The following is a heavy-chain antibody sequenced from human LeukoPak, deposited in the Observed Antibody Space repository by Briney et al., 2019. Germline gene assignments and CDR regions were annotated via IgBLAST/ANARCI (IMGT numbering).Heavy chain of an antibody. J-gene: IGHJ4*02. CDR3: AAWGLYSY. Sequence: GGSLRLSCAASGFTLSDYWMNWVRQAPGKGLEWVANINLHGSVKLHVDSVEGRFTISRDNAKNSLFLQMTSLKVEDTVVYYCAAWGLYSYWGQGTLVTVSS. V-gene: IGHV3-7*01. D-gene: IGHD4-11*01. CDR1: GFTLSDYW. CDR2: INLHGSVK.